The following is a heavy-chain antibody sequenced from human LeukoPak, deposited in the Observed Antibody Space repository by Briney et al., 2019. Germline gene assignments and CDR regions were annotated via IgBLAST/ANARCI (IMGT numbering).Heavy chain of an antibody. V-gene: IGHV1-3*01. Sequence: ASVTVSCTASGYTFTSYAMHWVRQAPGQRLEWMGWINAGNGNTKYSRKFQGRVTITRDTSASTAYMELSGLRSEDAAVYYCARDQGRQGYSYGYLPHYWGQGTLVTVSS. D-gene: IGHD5-18*01. CDR1: GYTFTSYA. J-gene: IGHJ4*02. CDR2: INAGNGNT. CDR3: ARDQGRQGYSYGYLPHY.